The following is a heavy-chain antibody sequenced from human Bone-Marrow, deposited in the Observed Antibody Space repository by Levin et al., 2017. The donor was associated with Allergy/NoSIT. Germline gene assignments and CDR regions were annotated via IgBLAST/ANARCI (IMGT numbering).Heavy chain of an antibody. Sequence: LSLTCAASGFTFSAFGMHWVRQAPGRGLEWVAVVSHDGSHRVYVDSVRGRFTISRDDSKNMVFLQMDSLTVEDTAVYYCAKGPIEVAGRVLDFWGQGTLVTVSS. V-gene: IGHV3-33*03. D-gene: IGHD2-21*01. CDR1: GFTFSAFG. CDR3: AKGPIEVAGRVLDF. CDR2: VSHDGSHR. J-gene: IGHJ4*02.